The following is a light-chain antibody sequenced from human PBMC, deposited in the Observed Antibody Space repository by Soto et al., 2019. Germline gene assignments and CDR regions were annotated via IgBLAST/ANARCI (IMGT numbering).Light chain of an antibody. Sequence: EIQVTQSPPTLSASVGDRFTITRRASQTISTWMAWYQQKPGKSPKLLVYDDSTLQSGVASRFSGSGSETEFTLTISSLLPDDFATYYCQQYNRYWTVGQGTKVDIK. V-gene: IGKV1-5*01. CDR1: QTISTW. CDR2: DDS. J-gene: IGKJ1*01. CDR3: QQYNRYWT.